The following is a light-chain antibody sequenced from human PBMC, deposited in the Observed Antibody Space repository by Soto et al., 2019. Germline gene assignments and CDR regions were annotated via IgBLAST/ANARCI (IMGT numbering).Light chain of an antibody. J-gene: IGKJ2*01. Sequence: QSPSSLSAXVGDRVTITCRASQSITTXXHWYQQEPGKAPKLLIYSASTLQSGVPSRFSGSGSGADFTLTISSLQPEDFATYYCQQSFSSPPHTFGQGTKLESK. CDR2: SAS. V-gene: IGKV1-39*01. CDR3: QQSFSSPPHT. CDR1: QSITTX.